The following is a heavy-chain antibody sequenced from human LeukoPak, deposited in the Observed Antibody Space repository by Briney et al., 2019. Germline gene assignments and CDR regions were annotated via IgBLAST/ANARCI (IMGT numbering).Heavy chain of an antibody. CDR3: ARPTDDYASGSYWYFDL. CDR2: IYPGDSDT. CDR1: GYSFTTYW. V-gene: IGHV5-51*01. D-gene: IGHD3-10*01. Sequence: GESLKISCKVSGYSFTTYWIGWLRPIPGKGLAWMGIIYPGDSDTRYSPSFQGQVTISADKSITTAYLQWSSLKASDIGLYYCARPTDDYASGSYWYFDLWGRGTLVTVSS. J-gene: IGHJ2*01.